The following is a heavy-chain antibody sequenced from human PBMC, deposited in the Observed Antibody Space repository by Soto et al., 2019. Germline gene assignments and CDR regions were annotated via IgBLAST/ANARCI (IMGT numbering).Heavy chain of an antibody. V-gene: IGHV3-9*01. CDR2: ISWNSGTI. Sequence: GGSLRLSCVASGFIFEDYAMNWVRQGPGKGLEWVSGISWNSGTIGYADAVKGRFTISRDNAKNSLHLQMNSLRAEDTALYYWAKDVGSYYYDTSAYHYDYWGRGTQVTVSS. CDR3: AKDVGSYYYDTSAYHYDY. D-gene: IGHD3-22*01. CDR1: GFIFEDYA. J-gene: IGHJ4*02.